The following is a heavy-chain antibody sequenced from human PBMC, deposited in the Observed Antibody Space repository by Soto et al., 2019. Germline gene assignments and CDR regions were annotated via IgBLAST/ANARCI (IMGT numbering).Heavy chain of an antibody. D-gene: IGHD6-19*01. CDR3: AKARFRDSSMFLLDY. CDR2: ISGSGGST. Sequence: GGSLRLSCAASGFTFSSYGMHWVRQAPGKGLEWVSAISGSGGSTYYADSVKGRFTISRDNSKNTLYLQMNSLRAEDTAVYYCAKARFRDSSMFLLDYWGQGTLVTVSS. V-gene: IGHV3-23*01. J-gene: IGHJ4*02. CDR1: GFTFSSYG.